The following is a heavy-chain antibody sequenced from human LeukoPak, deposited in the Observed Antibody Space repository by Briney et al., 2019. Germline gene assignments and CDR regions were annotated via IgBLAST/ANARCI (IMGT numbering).Heavy chain of an antibody. Sequence: SETLSLTCAVYGGSFSGYYWSWIRQPPGKGLEWIGEINHSGSTNYNPSLKSRVTISVDTSKNQFSLKLSSVTAADTAVYYCARGNRITMVRGVLPDAFDIWGQGRMVTVSS. CDR2: INHSGST. V-gene: IGHV4-34*01. CDR1: GGSFSGYY. J-gene: IGHJ3*02. D-gene: IGHD3-10*01. CDR3: ARGNRITMVRGVLPDAFDI.